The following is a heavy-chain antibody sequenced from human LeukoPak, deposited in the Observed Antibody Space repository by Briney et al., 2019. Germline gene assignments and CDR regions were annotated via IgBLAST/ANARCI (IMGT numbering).Heavy chain of an antibody. V-gene: IGHV3-23*01. CDR3: ARDRSFYGAPWYFDL. D-gene: IGHD3-3*02. CDR2: ISGTSGNV. CDR1: GFTFNSYA. J-gene: IGHJ2*01. Sequence: GGSLRLSCAASGFTFNSYAMSWVRQAPGKGLEWVSAISGTSGNVYYGDSVRGRFTISRDNSKNTLYLQMNSLRAEDTAIYYCARDRSFYGAPWYFDLWGRGTLITVSS.